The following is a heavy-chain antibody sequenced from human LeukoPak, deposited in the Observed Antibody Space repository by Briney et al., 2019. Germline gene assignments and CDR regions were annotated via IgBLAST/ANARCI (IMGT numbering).Heavy chain of an antibody. Sequence: GGSLRLSCAASGFTFSSYAMSWVRQAPGKGLEWVSAISGSGGSTYYADSVKGRFTISRDNSKNTLYLQMNSLRAEDTAVCYCAKDEVAIVVVPAAMSIRWGQGTLVTVSS. CDR2: ISGSGGST. D-gene: IGHD2-2*03. V-gene: IGHV3-23*01. CDR3: AKDEVAIVVVPAAMSIR. J-gene: IGHJ4*02. CDR1: GFTFSSYA.